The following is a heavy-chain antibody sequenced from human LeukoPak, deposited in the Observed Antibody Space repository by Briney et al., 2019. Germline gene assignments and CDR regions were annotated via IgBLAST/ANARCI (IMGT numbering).Heavy chain of an antibody. J-gene: IGHJ6*04. D-gene: IGHD4/OR15-4a*01. Sequence: GRSLRLSCAASGFTFTNYAMSWIRQAPGKGLDWVSAISYNGGSTYYSDSVKGRFTISRDNSKNTVYLQMNSLRAEDTAVYYCAKPPNYGAYYYGMDVWGKGTTVTVSS. CDR1: GFTFTNYA. CDR3: AKPPNYGAYYYGMDV. V-gene: IGHV3-23*01. CDR2: ISYNGGST.